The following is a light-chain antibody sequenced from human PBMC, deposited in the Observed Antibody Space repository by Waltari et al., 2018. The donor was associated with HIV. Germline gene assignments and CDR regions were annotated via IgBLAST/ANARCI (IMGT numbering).Light chain of an antibody. CDR2: WAS. CDR3: QQYSKTPLT. CDR1: QTVLDSVNNKNY. Sequence: DIVMTQSPDRVVVPLGERAPIHSTSRQTVLDSVNNKNYLAWYQQKLGQPLRLVIHWASTRESGISDRFTGNGSETDFTLTINNLQPEDAATYYCQQYSKTPLTFGGGTVVEIK. V-gene: IGKV4-1*01. J-gene: IGKJ4*01.